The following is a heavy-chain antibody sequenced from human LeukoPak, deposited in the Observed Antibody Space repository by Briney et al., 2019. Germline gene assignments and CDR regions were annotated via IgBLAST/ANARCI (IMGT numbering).Heavy chain of an antibody. CDR1: GGAFSGYY. CDR2: INHSGST. CDR3: ARGGGYASPIGY. D-gene: IGHD5-12*01. V-gene: IGHV4-34*01. J-gene: IGHJ4*02. Sequence: SETLSLTCAVYGGAFSGYYWSWIRQPPGKGLEWIGEINHSGSTNYNPSLKSRVTISVDTSKNQFSLKLSSVTAADTAVYYCARGGGYASPIGYWGQGALVTVSS.